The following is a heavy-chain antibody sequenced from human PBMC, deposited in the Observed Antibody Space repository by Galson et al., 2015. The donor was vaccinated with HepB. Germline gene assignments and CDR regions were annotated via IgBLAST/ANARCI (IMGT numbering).Heavy chain of an antibody. CDR1: GGSISSYY. D-gene: IGHD3-16*01. Sequence: QVQLQESGPGLVKPSETLSLTCTVSGGSISSYYWSWIRQPPGKGLEWIGYIYYSGSTNYNPPLKSRVTISVDTSKNQFSLKLSSVTAADTAVYYCAREGGTYYFDYWGQGTLVTVSS. V-gene: IGHV4-59*01. CDR2: IYYSGST. CDR3: AREGGTYYFDY. J-gene: IGHJ4*02.